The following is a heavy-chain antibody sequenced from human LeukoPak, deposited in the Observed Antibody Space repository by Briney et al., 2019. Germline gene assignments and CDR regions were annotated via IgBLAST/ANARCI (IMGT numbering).Heavy chain of an antibody. V-gene: IGHV4-59*11. CDR1: GDSISSHY. J-gene: IGHJ4*02. CDR3: ARDRGYSYGYELGY. Sequence: SETLSLTCTVSGDSISSHYWSWIRQPPGKGLEWIGYIYYSGSTNYNPSLKSRVTISVDTSKNQFSLKLSSVTAADTAVYYCARDRGYSYGYELGYWGQGTLVTVSS. D-gene: IGHD5-18*01. CDR2: IYYSGST.